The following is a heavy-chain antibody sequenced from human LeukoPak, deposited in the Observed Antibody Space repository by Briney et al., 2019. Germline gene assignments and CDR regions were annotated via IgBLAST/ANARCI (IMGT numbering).Heavy chain of an antibody. Sequence: ASVKVSCKASGYTFTSYYMHWVRQAPGQVLEWMGIINPSGGSTSYAQKFQGRVTMTRDTSTSTVYMELSSLRSEDTAVYYCARACCITMIVVAQPNYWGQGTLVTVSS. D-gene: IGHD3-22*01. CDR2: INPSGGST. CDR3: ARACCITMIVVAQPNY. CDR1: GYTFTSYY. V-gene: IGHV1-46*01. J-gene: IGHJ4*02.